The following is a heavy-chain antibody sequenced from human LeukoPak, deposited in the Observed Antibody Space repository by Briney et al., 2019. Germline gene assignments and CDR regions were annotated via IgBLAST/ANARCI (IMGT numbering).Heavy chain of an antibody. CDR3: AKDMWELLGFDY. CDR1: GFTFSSYA. CDR2: ISGSGGST. J-gene: IGHJ4*02. D-gene: IGHD1-26*01. Sequence: GGSLRLSCAASGFTFSSYAMSWVRQAPGKGLEWVSAISGSGGSTYYADSVKGRFTISRDNSKNTLYLQMNSLRAEDAAVYYCAKDMWELLGFDYWGQGTLVTVSS. V-gene: IGHV3-23*01.